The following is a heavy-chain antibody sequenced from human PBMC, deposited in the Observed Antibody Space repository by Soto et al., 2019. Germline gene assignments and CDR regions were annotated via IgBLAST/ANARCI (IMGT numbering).Heavy chain of an antibody. CDR1: GFTFSDRG. D-gene: IGHD3-10*01. J-gene: IGHJ5*02. V-gene: IGHV3-30*03. CDR2: ISYDVSDN. Sequence: GSLRLSGSASGFTFSDRGFHWVRHAPGKGLEWVAVISYDVSDNYYADSVKGRFTISRDNSKKTLYLQMTSLRADDTAVCYCARDSSGVTYLAPADSWGQGTLVTVSS. CDR3: ARDSSGVTYLAPADS.